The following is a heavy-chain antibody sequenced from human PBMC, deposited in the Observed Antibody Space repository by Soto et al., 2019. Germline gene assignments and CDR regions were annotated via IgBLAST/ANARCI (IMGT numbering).Heavy chain of an antibody. D-gene: IGHD3-16*01. Sequence: QVQLVESGGGVVQPGTSLRVSCVGSGFTFRSYVIHWVRQAPGKGLEWVALTSYDGSDKYYAESVRGRFTISRDNSRNTVDLQMDSLRLEDTALYYCARWGTTGGLDVWGQGTLVYVSS. CDR3: ARWGTTGGLDV. CDR2: TSYDGSDK. V-gene: IGHV3-30*19. CDR1: GFTFRSYV. J-gene: IGHJ1*01.